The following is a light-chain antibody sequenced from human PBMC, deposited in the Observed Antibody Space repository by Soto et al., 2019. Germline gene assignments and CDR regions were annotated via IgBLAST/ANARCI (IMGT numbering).Light chain of an antibody. Sequence: DIQMTQSPSTLSASVGDRVTITCRASQSISVWLAWYQQKAGKAPNLLIYKASRLESGVPSRFSGSGSETEFTLTISSLQPDDFATYYCQQANSFPLTFGGGTKVDIK. CDR2: KAS. V-gene: IGKV1-5*03. CDR1: QSISVW. CDR3: QQANSFPLT. J-gene: IGKJ4*01.